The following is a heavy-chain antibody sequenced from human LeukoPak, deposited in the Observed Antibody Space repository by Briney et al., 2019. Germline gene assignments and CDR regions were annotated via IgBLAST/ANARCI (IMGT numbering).Heavy chain of an antibody. CDR2: IKSKTDGGAA. CDR3: TRDRRDTSGWYGGFDY. J-gene: IGHJ4*02. D-gene: IGHD6-19*01. V-gene: IGHV3-15*07. CDR1: GFTFNDAW. Sequence: GGSLRLCCVVSGFTFNDAWMNWIRQAPGKGLEWVGRIKSKTDGGAADYSAPVKGRFIISREDSKNTLFLQMDSLKTEDTAMYYCTRDRRDTSGWYGGFDYWGQGTLVTVSS.